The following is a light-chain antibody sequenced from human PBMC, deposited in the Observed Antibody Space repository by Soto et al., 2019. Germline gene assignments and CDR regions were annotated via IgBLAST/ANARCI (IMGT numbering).Light chain of an antibody. CDR2: DAS. Sequence: IQMTQSPSTLPASVGDRVTITCRASQSISSWLAWYQQKPGKAPKLLIYDASSLESGVPSRFSGSGSGTEFTLTISSLQPDDFATYYCQQYNSYSFTFGGGTKV. CDR3: QQYNSYSFT. J-gene: IGKJ4*01. V-gene: IGKV1-5*01. CDR1: QSISSW.